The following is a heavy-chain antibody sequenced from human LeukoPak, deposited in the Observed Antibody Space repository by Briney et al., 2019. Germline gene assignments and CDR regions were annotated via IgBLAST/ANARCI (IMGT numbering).Heavy chain of an antibody. CDR3: APYNPLDYSFDY. D-gene: IGHD1-1*01. J-gene: IGHJ4*02. V-gene: IGHV3-23*01. CDR2: ISGSGGST. CDR1: GFTFSSYA. Sequence: GGSLRLSCAASGFTFSSYAMSWVRQAPGRGLEWVSAISGSGGSTYYADSVKGRFTISRDNSKNTLYLQMNSLRAEDTAVYYCAPYNPLDYSFDYWGQGTLVTVSS.